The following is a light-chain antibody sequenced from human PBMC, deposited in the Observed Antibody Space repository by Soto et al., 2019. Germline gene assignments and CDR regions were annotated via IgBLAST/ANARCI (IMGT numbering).Light chain of an antibody. J-gene: IGLJ1*01. Sequence: QSVLTQPASVSGSPGQSITISCTGTSSDVGGYNYVSWYQQHPGKAPKLMIYEVSNRPSGVSDRFPGSKSGNTASLTISGLQIEDEADYYCSSFKSSVTYVFGTGTKVTVL. CDR1: SSDVGGYNY. CDR3: SSFKSSVTYV. CDR2: EVS. V-gene: IGLV2-14*01.